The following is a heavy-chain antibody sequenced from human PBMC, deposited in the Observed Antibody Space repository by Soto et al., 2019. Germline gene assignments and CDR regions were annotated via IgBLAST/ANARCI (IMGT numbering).Heavy chain of an antibody. Sequence: EVQLVESGGGLVKPGGSLRLSCAASGFTFSNAWMNWVRQAPGKGLEWVGRIKSKTDGGTTDYAAPVKGRFTISRDDSKNTLYVQMNSLKTEDTAVYYCTTGGIAAAGLYYYYYGMDVWGQGTTVTVSS. J-gene: IGHJ6*02. V-gene: IGHV3-15*07. D-gene: IGHD6-13*01. CDR1: GFTFSNAW. CDR2: IKSKTDGGTT. CDR3: TTGGIAAAGLYYYYYGMDV.